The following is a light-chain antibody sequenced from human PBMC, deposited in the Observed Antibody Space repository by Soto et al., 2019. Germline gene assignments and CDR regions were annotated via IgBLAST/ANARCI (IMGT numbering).Light chain of an antibody. J-gene: IGKJ1*01. CDR2: GAS. V-gene: IGKV3-20*01. CDR3: QQYGSSPRT. CDR1: QSLSSIY. Sequence: EIVLTQSPVTLSLSPGERATLSCRARQSLSSIYLAWYQQKPGQAPRLLIHGASSRATGIPDRFSGSGSGTDFTLTISRLEPEDFAVYYCQQYGSSPRTVGQRTKLEIK.